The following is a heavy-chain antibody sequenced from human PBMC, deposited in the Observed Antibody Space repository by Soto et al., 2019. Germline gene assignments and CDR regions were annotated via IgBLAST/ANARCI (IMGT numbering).Heavy chain of an antibody. D-gene: IGHD3-22*01. J-gene: IGHJ3*01. V-gene: IGHV3-11*01. Sequence: GVLRLSCAASAFTFSDYYMSWIRQGPGKGLGWVLNISGSGTTIYYADSVKGRFTISRDNAKNSLYLQMNSLRAEDTAVYYCARDLYDGTGYYSDAFDVWGQGTMVTVSS. CDR1: AFTFSDYY. CDR3: ARDLYDGTGYYSDAFDV. CDR2: ISGSGTTI.